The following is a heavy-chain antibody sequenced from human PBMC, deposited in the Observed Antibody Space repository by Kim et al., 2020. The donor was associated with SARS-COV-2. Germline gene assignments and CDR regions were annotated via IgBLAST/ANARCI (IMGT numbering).Heavy chain of an antibody. Sequence: GSLRLSCAVSGIPFSNAWFNWVRQAPGKGLEWVGRIKSRSDGGTGDLAAPVKGRFAISRDDSKNMLYLVMNSLRTDDSGVYYCTTVSMRWGQGTLVTVS. CDR3: TTVSMR. J-gene: IGHJ4*02. CDR1: GIPFSNAW. CDR2: IKSRSDGGTG. V-gene: IGHV3-15*01. D-gene: IGHD3-16*01.